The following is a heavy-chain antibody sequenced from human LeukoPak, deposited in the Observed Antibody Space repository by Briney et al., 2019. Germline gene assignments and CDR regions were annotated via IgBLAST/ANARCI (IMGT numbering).Heavy chain of an antibody. J-gene: IGHJ4*02. CDR1: GFTFSSYS. V-gene: IGHV3-23*01. D-gene: IGHD5-18*01. Sequence: PGGSLRLSCAASGFTFSSYSMNWVRQAPGKGLEWVSAISGSGGSTYYADSVKGRFTISRDNSKNTLYLQMNSLRAEDTAVYYCARDLDSYGSYWGQGTLVTVSS. CDR3: ARDLDSYGSY. CDR2: ISGSGGST.